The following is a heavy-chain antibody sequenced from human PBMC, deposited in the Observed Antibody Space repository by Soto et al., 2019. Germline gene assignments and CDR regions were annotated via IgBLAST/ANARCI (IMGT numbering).Heavy chain of an antibody. Sequence: PGGSLGLSCAASGLTFSISWVSWSCQAPGKGLEWVANIKQDGSEKYYVDSVKGRFTISRDNAKNSLYLQMNSLRAEDTAVYYCARGFFHLRFLEWSWGQGTTVTVSS. V-gene: IGHV3-7*05. CDR2: IKQDGSEK. CDR1: GLTFSISW. CDR3: ARGFFHLRFLEWS. J-gene: IGHJ6*02. D-gene: IGHD3-3*01.